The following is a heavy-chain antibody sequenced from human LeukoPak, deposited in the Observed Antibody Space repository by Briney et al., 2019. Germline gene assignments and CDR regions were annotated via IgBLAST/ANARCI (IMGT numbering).Heavy chain of an antibody. J-gene: IGHJ6*03. Sequence: GSSVTVSCRASGGTFSSYAISWVRQAPGQGLEWMGGIIPIFGTANYAQKFQGRVTITADKSTSTAYMELSSLRSEDTAVYYCARVAGTLYYYYYMDVWGKGTTVTVSS. CDR3: ARVAGTLYYYYYMDV. D-gene: IGHD3-10*01. V-gene: IGHV1-69*06. CDR1: GGTFSSYA. CDR2: IIPIFGTA.